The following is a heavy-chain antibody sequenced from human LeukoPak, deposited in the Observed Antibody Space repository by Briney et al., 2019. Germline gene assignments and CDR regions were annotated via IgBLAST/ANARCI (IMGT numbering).Heavy chain of an antibody. CDR3: ARESDTAMVKYFDY. D-gene: IGHD5-18*01. CDR1: GYTFTSYG. J-gene: IGHJ4*02. CDR2: ISAYNGNT. V-gene: IGHV1-18*01. Sequence: GASVKVSCKVSGYTFTSYGISWVRQAPGQGLEWMGWISAYNGNTNYAQKLQGRVTMTTDTSTSTAYIELRSLRSDDTAVYYCARESDTAMVKYFDYWGQGTLVTVSS.